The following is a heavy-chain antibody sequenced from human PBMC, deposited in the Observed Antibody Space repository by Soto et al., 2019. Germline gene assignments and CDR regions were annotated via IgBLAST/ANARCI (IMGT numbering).Heavy chain of an antibody. V-gene: IGHV3-48*02. CDR1: GFTFSDFS. Sequence: GGSLRLSCAASGFTFSDFSMNWVRQAPGKGLEWISYITVGSTAMRYADSVKGRFTISRDSAGSSLFLQMDSLRDEDTALYYCVRDHVFAFDVWGQGTMVTVSS. CDR3: VRDHVFAFDV. CDR2: ITVGSTAM. J-gene: IGHJ3*01.